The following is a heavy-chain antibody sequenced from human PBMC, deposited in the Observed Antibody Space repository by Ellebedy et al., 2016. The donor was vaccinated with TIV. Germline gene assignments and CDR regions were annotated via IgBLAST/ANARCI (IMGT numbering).Heavy chain of an antibody. V-gene: IGHV1-18*04. J-gene: IGHJ4*02. Sequence: ASVKVSCXASGYTFTSYGISWVRQAPGQGLEWMGWISAYNGNTNYAQKLQGRVTMTTDTSTSTAYMELRSLRSDDTAVYYCARASFYSGSYSPFDYWGQGTLVTVSS. D-gene: IGHD1-26*01. CDR2: ISAYNGNT. CDR3: ARASFYSGSYSPFDY. CDR1: GYTFTSYG.